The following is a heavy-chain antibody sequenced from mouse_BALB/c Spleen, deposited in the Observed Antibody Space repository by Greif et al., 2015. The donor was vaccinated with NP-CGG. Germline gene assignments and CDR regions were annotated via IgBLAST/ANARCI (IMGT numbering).Heavy chain of an antibody. V-gene: IGHV1S126*01. J-gene: IGHJ2*01. D-gene: IGHD1-2*01. CDR3: AREDFGRPFDY. Sequence: QVQLQQSGPQLVRPGASVKISCKASGYSFTSYWMHWVKQRPGQGLEWIGMIDPSDSETRLNQKFKDKATLTVDKSSSTAYMQLSSPTSEDSAVYYCAREDFGRPFDYWVQGTTLTVSS. CDR1: GYSFTSYW. CDR2: IDPSDSET.